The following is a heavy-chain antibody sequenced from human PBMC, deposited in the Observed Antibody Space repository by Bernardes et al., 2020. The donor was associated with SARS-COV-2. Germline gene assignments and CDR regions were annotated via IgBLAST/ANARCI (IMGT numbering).Heavy chain of an antibody. J-gene: IGHJ6*02. CDR2: ISSNGGST. Sequence: SLRLSCAASGFTFSSYAMHWVRQAPGKGLEYVSAISSNGGSTYYANSVKGRFTISRDNSKNTLYLQMGSLRAEDMAVYYCARDGDCSSTSSYYYYGMDVWGQGTTVTVAS. CDR3: ARDGDCSSTSSYYYYGMDV. D-gene: IGHD2-2*03. V-gene: IGHV3-64*01. CDR1: GFTFSSYA.